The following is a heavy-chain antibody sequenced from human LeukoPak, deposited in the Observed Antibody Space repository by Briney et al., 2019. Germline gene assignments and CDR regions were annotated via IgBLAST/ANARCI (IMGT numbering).Heavy chain of an antibody. CDR2: IIPIFGTA. CDR3: ARGIRLPLDYYYYMDV. D-gene: IGHD2/OR15-2a*01. V-gene: IGHV1-69*01. Sequence: KVSCKASGGTFSSYAISWVRQAPGQGLEWMGGIIPIFGTANYAQKFQGRVTITADESTSTAYMELSSLRSEDTAVYYCARGIRLPLDYYYYMDVWGKGTTVTVSS. CDR1: GGTFSSYA. J-gene: IGHJ6*03.